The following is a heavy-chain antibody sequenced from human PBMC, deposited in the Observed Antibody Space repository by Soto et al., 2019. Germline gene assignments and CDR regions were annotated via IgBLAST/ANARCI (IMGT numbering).Heavy chain of an antibody. CDR1: GGSISSSSYY. CDR2: VCCRGNT. CDR3: ARHKDTSSRYLLPDY. J-gene: IGHJ4*02. V-gene: IGHV4-39*01. Sequence: SETLSLTCTVSGGSISSSSYYWGWLRQPPGQELEWIGSVCCRGNTYYNPSLKSRVTISVDTSKNQFSLRLSSVTAADTAVYYCARHKDTSSRYLLPDYWGQGTLVTVSS. D-gene: IGHD2-2*01.